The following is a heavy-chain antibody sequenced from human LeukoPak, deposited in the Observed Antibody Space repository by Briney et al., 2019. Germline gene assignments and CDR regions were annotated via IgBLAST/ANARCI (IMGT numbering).Heavy chain of an antibody. D-gene: IGHD3/OR15-3a*01. J-gene: IGHJ4*02. Sequence: GGSLRLSCAVSGITLRKYGMSWVRQAPGKGGEWVAGISDSGGSTKYAHSVKGRFTIYRDNPKNTLFMQMNSLRAEDPAVYFCAKRGVVIRVVLVGFHKEAHYLESWGQGALVTVSS. V-gene: IGHV3-23*01. CDR1: GITLRKYG. CDR2: ISDSGGST. CDR3: AKRGVVIRVVLVGFHKEAHYLES.